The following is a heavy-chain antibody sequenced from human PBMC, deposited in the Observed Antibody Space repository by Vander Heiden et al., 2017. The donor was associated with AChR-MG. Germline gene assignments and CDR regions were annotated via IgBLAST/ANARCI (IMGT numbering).Heavy chain of an antibody. D-gene: IGHD6-13*01. CDR3: AKDLRAALSPSDY. V-gene: IGHV3-23*01. J-gene: IGHJ4*02. CDR2: ISGSGGST. Sequence: VQLLESRGGLVQPGGSLRASWAAAALPFSSYVMSWGRQVPGKGLEWVSGISGSGGSTHYADSVKGRFTISRDNSKNTLYLQMNSLRAEDTAVYYCAKDLRAALSPSDYWGQGTLVTVSS. CDR1: ALPFSSYV.